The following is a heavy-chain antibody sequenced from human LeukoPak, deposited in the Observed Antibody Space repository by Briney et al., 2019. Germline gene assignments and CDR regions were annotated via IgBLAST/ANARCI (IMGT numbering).Heavy chain of an antibody. Sequence: GGSLRLSCAVSGFTVSSNYMNWVRQVPGKGLAWVSSIYSDGSTYYADSVKGRFTISRDNSKNTMWLQMNSLGAEDTAVYYCAKGLGGTYYFDSWGQGILVTVSS. CDR2: IYSDGST. CDR1: GFTVSSNY. CDR3: AKGLGGTYYFDS. J-gene: IGHJ4*02. D-gene: IGHD1-26*01. V-gene: IGHV3-53*01.